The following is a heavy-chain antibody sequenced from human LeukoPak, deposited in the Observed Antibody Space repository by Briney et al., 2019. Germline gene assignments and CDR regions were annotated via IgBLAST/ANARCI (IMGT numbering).Heavy chain of an antibody. CDR3: AKGGAYCGGGSCSNFDY. D-gene: IGHD2-15*01. CDR1: GFTFSNYA. Sequence: GGSLRLSCAASGFTFSNYAMSWVRQAPGKGLEWVSRIRGSGDDTHYADSVRGRFTISRDNSKNTLYLQMNSLRAEDTAVYFCAKGGAYCGGGSCSNFDYWGQGTLVTVSS. V-gene: IGHV3-23*01. CDR2: IRGSGDDT. J-gene: IGHJ4*02.